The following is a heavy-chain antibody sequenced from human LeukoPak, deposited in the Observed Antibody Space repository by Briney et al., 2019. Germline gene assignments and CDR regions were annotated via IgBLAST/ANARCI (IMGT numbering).Heavy chain of an antibody. CDR3: ARSRSSGWPGNWFDP. Sequence: SVKVACKASGGTFSSYTIGWVRQAPGQALEWMGRIIPILGIANYAQKFQGRVTITADKSTSTAYMELSSLRSEDTAVYYCARSRSSGWPGNWFDPWGQGTLVTVSS. CDR1: GGTFSSYT. V-gene: IGHV1-69*02. J-gene: IGHJ5*02. D-gene: IGHD6-19*01. CDR2: IIPILGIA.